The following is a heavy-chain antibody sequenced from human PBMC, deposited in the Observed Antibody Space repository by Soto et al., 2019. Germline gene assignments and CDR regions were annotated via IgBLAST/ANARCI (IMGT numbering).Heavy chain of an antibody. D-gene: IGHD3-10*02. CDR2: IFYSGST. J-gene: IGHJ5*01. CDR1: GGSISSYY. CDR3: ASMIGDPVLSFDS. Sequence: QVQLQESGPGLVKTSETLSLTCTVSGGSISSYYWSWIRQPPGKGLEWIGFIFYSGSTSYNPSLKSRVTISIDTSEYQFSLKLNSVTDADTAVYYCASMIGDPVLSFDSWGQGTLVAVSS. V-gene: IGHV4-59*01.